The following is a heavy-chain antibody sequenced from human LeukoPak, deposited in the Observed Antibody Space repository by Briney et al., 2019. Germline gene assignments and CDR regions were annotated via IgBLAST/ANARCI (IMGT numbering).Heavy chain of an antibody. CDR1: GYTFTGYY. V-gene: IGHV1-2*06. J-gene: IGHJ4*02. Sequence: ASVKVSCKASGYTFTGYYMHWVRQAPGLGLEWMGRINPNSGGTNYAQKFQGRVTMTRDTSISTAYMELSRLRSDDTAVYYCARKGSGFWGPRVWGQGTLVTVSS. CDR2: INPNSGGT. CDR3: ARKGSGFWGPRV. D-gene: IGHD3-16*01.